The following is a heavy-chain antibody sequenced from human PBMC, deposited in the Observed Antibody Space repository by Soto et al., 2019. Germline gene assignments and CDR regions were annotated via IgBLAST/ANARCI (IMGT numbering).Heavy chain of an antibody. CDR3: VKESRSSPSCAAFMDV. V-gene: IGHV3-30*18. CDR2: ISYDGSNK. CDR1: GFTFSNYG. D-gene: IGHD2-2*01. J-gene: IGHJ6*01. Sequence: GGSLRLSCAASGFTFSNYGMHWVRLPPGKGLEWVAVISYDGSNKYYADSVKGRFTISRDNSKNTLFLQVNSLGAEDTAGYHCVKESRSSPSCAAFMDVRGQVSTGIGSS.